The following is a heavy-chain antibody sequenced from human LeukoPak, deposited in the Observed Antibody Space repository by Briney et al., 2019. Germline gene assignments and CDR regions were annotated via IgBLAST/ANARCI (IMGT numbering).Heavy chain of an antibody. CDR2: IHSDGSNK. CDR1: GFTFSSYG. D-gene: IGHD3-10*01. CDR3: AKMVWVGESTNDY. V-gene: IGHV3-30*02. Sequence: GGSLRLSCAASGFTFSSYGMHWVRQAPGKGLEWVTFIHSDGSNKYYADSVKGRFTISRDNSKNTLYLQMSSPRAEDTAVYYCAKMVWVGESTNDYWGQGTLVTVSS. J-gene: IGHJ4*02.